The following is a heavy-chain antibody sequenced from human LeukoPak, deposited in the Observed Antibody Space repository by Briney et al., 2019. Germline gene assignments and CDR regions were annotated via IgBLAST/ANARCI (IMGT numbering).Heavy chain of an antibody. V-gene: IGHV3-21*01. CDR1: GFTFSSYS. Sequence: GGSLRLSCAASGFTFSSYSMNWVRQAPGKGLEWVSSISSSSSYIYYADSVKGRFTISRDNAKNSLYLQMNSLRAEDTAVYYCAKERSRVETWGYFDYWGQGTLVTVSS. CDR2: ISSSSSYI. CDR3: AKERSRVETWGYFDY. J-gene: IGHJ4*02. D-gene: IGHD7-27*01.